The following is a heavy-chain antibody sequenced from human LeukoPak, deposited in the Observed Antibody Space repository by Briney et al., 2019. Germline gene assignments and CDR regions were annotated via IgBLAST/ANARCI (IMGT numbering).Heavy chain of an antibody. CDR2: ISGSGGST. D-gene: IGHD3-10*01. J-gene: IGHJ4*02. Sequence: PGGSLRLSCAASGFTFSSYAVSWVGQAQGKGLEWVSAISGSGGSTYYADSVKGRFTISRDNSKNTLYLQMNSLRAEDTAVYYCAKDPAIVVLWFGESEDYWGQGTPVTVSS. CDR1: GFTFSSYA. V-gene: IGHV3-23*01. CDR3: AKDPAIVVLWFGESEDY.